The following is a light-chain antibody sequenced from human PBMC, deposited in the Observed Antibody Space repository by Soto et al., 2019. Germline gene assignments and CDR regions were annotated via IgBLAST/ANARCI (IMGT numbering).Light chain of an antibody. CDR2: EVN. Sequence: QSVLTQPASVSGSPGQSITISCTGSSSDVGSYNVVSWFQQHPGKAPNLIIYEVNKWPSGVSNRFSGSKSGNTASLTVSGLQAEDEADYYCCSYAGGGTYVFGTGTKVTV. CDR3: CSYAGGGTYV. J-gene: IGLJ1*01. V-gene: IGLV2-23*02. CDR1: SSDVGSYNV.